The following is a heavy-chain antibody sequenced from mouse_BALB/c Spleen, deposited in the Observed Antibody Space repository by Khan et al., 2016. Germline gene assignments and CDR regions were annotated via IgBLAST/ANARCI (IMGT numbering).Heavy chain of an antibody. Sequence: QIQLVQSGPELKKPGETVKISCKASGYTFTNYGMNWVKQAPGKGLKWMAWINTRTGEPTSAAESKGRFALSFELAARAAYLQSYNLKNEDTATYFCAREPKFFDCWGQGTTLTVSS. CDR1: GYTFTNYG. CDR2: INTRTGEP. CDR3: AREPKFFDC. V-gene: IGHV9-3*02. J-gene: IGHJ2*01.